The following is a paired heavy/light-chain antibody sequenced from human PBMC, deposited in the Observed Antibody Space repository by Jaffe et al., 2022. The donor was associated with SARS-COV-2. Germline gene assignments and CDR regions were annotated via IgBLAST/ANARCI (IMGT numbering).Light chain of an antibody. CDR1: QSISSY. J-gene: IGKJ1*01. Sequence: DIQMTQSPSSLSASVGGRVTITCRASQSISSYLNWYQQKPGKAPKLLIYAASSLQSGVPSRFSGSGSGTDFTLTINSLQPEDFATYSCQQSYSTLWTFGQGTKVEIK. CDR2: AAS. CDR3: QQSYSTLWT. V-gene: IGKV1-39*01.
Heavy chain of an antibody. V-gene: IGHV4-59*01. D-gene: IGHD6-13*01. Sequence: QVQLQESGPGLVKPSETLSLTCTVSGGSISDYSWSWIRQPPGKGLEWIGYIYYSGSTNYSPSLKSRVTMSLDTSKNQFSLKLKSVTAADTAVYYCARVTSVSSWYYFDYWGQGTLVTVSS. CDR1: GGSISDYS. J-gene: IGHJ4*02. CDR3: ARVTSVSSWYYFDY. CDR2: IYYSGST.